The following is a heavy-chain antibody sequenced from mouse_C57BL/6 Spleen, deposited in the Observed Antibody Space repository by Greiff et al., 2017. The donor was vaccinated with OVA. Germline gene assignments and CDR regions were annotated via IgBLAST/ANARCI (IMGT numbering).Heavy chain of an antibody. CDR2: INPNNGGT. CDR3: ASRGGSSLFAY. D-gene: IGHD1-1*01. CDR1: GYTFTDYN. J-gene: IGHJ3*01. V-gene: IGHV1-22*01. Sequence: EVQLVESGPELVKPGASVKMSCKASGYTFTDYNMHWVKQSHGKSLEWIGYINPNNGGTSYNQKFKGKATLTVNKSSSTAYMELRSLTSEDSAVYYCASRGGSSLFAYWGQGTLVTVSA.